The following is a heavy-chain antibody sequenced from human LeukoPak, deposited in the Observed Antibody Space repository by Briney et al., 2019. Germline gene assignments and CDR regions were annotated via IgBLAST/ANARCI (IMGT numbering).Heavy chain of an antibody. CDR1: GFTFSSYG. CDR3: ARVAVGGYSSGWYVDY. D-gene: IGHD6-19*01. V-gene: IGHV3-30*03. CDR2: ISYDGSNK. Sequence: GGSLRLSCAASGFTFSSYGMHWVRQAPGKGLEWVAVISYDGSNKYYADSVKGRFTISRDNSKNTLYLQMNSLRAEDTAVYYCARVAVGGYSSGWYVDYWGQGTLVTVSS. J-gene: IGHJ4*02.